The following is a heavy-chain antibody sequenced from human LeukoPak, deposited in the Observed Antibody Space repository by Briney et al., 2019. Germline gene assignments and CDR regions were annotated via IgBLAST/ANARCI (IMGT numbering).Heavy chain of an antibody. CDR2: INHSGST. Sequence: SETLSLTCAVYGGSFSGYYWSWIRQPPGKGLEWIGEINHSGSTNYNPSLKSRVTISVDTSKNQFSLKLSSVTAADTAVYYCARSVGYTPFYDFWGQGTLVTVSS. D-gene: IGHD1-1*01. J-gene: IGHJ4*02. V-gene: IGHV4-34*01. CDR1: GGSFSGYY. CDR3: ARSVGYTPFYDF.